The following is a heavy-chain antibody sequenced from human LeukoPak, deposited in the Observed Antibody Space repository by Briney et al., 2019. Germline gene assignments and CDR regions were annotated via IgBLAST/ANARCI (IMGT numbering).Heavy chain of an antibody. D-gene: IGHD6-19*01. CDR1: GFTFSSYS. CDR2: ISSSSSTT. CDR3: ARESGIAVAGTDY. V-gene: IGHV3-48*04. J-gene: IGHJ4*02. Sequence: GGFLRLSCAASGFTFSSYSMNWVRQAPGKGLEWVSYISSSSSTTYYADSVKGRFTISRDNAKNSLYLQMNSLRAEDTAVYYCARESGIAVAGTDYWGQGTLVTVSS.